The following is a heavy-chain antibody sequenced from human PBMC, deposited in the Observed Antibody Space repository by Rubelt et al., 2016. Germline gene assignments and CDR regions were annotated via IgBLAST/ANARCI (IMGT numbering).Heavy chain of an antibody. D-gene: IGHD6-13*01. V-gene: IGHV4-39*07. Sequence: QLQLQESGPGLVKPSETLSLTCTVSGGSISSSSYYWGWIRQPPGKGLEWIGEINHSGSTNYNPSLKSRVTISVDTSKNQFSLKLSSVTAADTAVYYCARGYSSSWYRYWGQGTLVTVSS. CDR2: INHSGST. CDR3: ARGYSSSWYRY. J-gene: IGHJ4*02. CDR1: GGSISSSSYY.